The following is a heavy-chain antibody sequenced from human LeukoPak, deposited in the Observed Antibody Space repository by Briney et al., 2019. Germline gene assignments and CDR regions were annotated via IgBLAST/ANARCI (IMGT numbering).Heavy chain of an antibody. CDR2: IYTSGST. J-gene: IGHJ4*02. D-gene: IGHD1-26*01. V-gene: IGHV4-4*07. CDR3: ARENSGSYREFDY. Sequence: SETLSHTCTVSGGPISSYYWSWIRQPAGKGLEWIGRIYTSGSTNYNASLKSRVSMSVDTSKNQFSLKLSSVTAADTAVFYCARENSGSYREFDYWGQGTLVTVSS. CDR1: GGPISSYY.